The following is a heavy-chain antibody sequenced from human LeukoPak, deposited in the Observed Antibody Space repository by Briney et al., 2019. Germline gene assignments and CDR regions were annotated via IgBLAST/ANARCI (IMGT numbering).Heavy chain of an antibody. CDR1: GGSISTSGSY. CDR3: ARAAAATNFDN. J-gene: IGHJ4*02. CDR2: TSYSEST. V-gene: IGHV4-39*01. Sequence: PSETLSLTCTVSGGSISTSGSYWGWIRQPPGKGLEWIGSTSYSESTHYNPSLKSRVTISVDTSKNQFSLKLRSVTAADTAVYYCARAAAATNFDNWGQGTLVTVSS. D-gene: IGHD2-15*01.